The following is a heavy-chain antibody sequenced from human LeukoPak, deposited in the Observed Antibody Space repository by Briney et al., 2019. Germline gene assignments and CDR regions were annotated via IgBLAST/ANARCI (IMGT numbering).Heavy chain of an antibody. CDR1: GFTFSSYG. Sequence: GGSLRLSCAASGFTFSSYGMNWVRQAPGKGLVWVARINSDGSSTSYADSVKGRFTISRDNAKNTLYLQMNSLRAEDTAVYYCARINYYGSGSYYPWGQGTLVPVSS. CDR2: INSDGSST. D-gene: IGHD3-10*01. J-gene: IGHJ5*02. CDR3: ARINYYGSGSYYP. V-gene: IGHV3-74*01.